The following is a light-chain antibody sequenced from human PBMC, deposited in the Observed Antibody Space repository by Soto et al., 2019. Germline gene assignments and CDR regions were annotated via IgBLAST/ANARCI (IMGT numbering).Light chain of an antibody. V-gene: IGKV1-5*03. CDR3: QHYNSYSEA. Sequence: DIQMTQSPSTLSGSVGDRVTITCRASQTISRWLTRYQQKPGKAPKLLIYKAFNLKSGVPSRFSGSGSGTEFTLTISSLQPDDFATYYCQHYNSYSEAFGQGTKVDI. CDR2: KAF. J-gene: IGKJ1*01. CDR1: QTISRW.